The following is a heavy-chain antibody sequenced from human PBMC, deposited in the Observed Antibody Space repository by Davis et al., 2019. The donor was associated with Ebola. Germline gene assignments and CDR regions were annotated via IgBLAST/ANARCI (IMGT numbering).Heavy chain of an antibody. V-gene: IGHV3-7*01. J-gene: IGHJ4*02. CDR3: ATLLGTSTTFDN. D-gene: IGHD4-11*01. Sequence: GESLKISCAASGFTFTSYSMTWVRQAPGKGLEWVASIKQQGSLVYYLESVKGRFTVSRDNAKNSLFLQMDSLRAEDTAVYYCATLLGTSTTFDNWGQGTLVTVSS. CDR2: IKQQGSLV. CDR1: GFTFTSYS.